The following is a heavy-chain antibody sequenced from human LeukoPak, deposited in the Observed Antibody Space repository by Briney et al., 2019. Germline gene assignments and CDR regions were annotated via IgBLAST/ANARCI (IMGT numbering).Heavy chain of an antibody. CDR2: IIPIFGTA. V-gene: IGHV1-69*06. D-gene: IGHD4-11*01. CDR3: AYSTALARFDP. CDR1: GGTFSSYA. J-gene: IGHJ5*02. Sequence: GASVKVSCKASGGTFSSYAISWVRQAPGQGLEWMGGIIPIFGTANYAQKFQGRVTITADKSTSTAYMELSSLRSEDTAVYYCAYSTALARFDPWGQGTLVTVSS.